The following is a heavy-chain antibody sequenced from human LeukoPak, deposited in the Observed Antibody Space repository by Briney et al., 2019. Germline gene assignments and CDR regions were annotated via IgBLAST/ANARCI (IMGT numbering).Heavy chain of an antibody. J-gene: IGHJ4*02. CDR3: ARVWELSFDY. V-gene: IGHV3-7*05. Sequence: GGSLRLSCAASAFTFRTYYMSWVRQAPGKGLEWVAMIKPDGSENYYVDSVKGRFTISRDNSKNTVHLHMNSLTAEDTAVYYCARVWELSFDYWGQGTLVTVSS. CDR2: IKPDGSEN. CDR1: AFTFRTYY. D-gene: IGHD1-26*01.